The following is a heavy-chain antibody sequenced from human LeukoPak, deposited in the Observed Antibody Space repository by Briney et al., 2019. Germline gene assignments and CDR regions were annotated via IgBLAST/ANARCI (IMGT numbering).Heavy chain of an antibody. CDR1: GFTFSSYW. D-gene: IGHD3-3*01. J-gene: IGHJ3*02. V-gene: IGHV3-7*04. CDR2: MKQDGSEK. CDR3: ARGLGYDFWSGYFYAFDI. Sequence: GGSLRLSCAASGFTFSSYWMSWVRQAPGKGLEWVANMKQDGSEKYYVDSVKGRFTISRDNAKNSLYLQMNSLRAEDTAVYYCARGLGYDFWSGYFYAFDIWGQGTMVTVSS.